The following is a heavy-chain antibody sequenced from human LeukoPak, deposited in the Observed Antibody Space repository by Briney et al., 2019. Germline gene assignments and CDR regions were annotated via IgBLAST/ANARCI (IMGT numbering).Heavy chain of an antibody. CDR1: GGSFSSYY. D-gene: IGHD6-6*01. CDR2: IYDSGST. V-gene: IGHV4-59*01. J-gene: IGHJ6*03. CDR3: ARDRSIAARDYSYYMDV. Sequence: PSETLSLTCTVSGGSFSSYYWSWLRQPPGKGLEWSGYIYDSGSTNYNPSLKSRVTISVDTSKNQFSLNLSSVTAADTAVYFCARDRSIAARDYSYYMDVWGKGTTVTVSS.